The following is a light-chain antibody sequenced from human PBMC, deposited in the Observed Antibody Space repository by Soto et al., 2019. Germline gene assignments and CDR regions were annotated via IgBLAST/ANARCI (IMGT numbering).Light chain of an antibody. J-gene: IGKJ1*01. CDR2: KAS. V-gene: IGKV1-5*03. CDR3: QQYNDNWT. Sequence: DIQMTQSPSTLSASVGDRVTITCRASQSVSRWLAWYQQKPGKAPKLLIYKASTLESGVPSRFSGRGSGTEFNLAISSLQPDDSATYYCQQYNDNWTFGQGTKVEIK. CDR1: QSVSRW.